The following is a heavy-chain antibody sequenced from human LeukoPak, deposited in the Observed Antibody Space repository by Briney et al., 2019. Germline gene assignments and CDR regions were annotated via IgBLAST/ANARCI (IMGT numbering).Heavy chain of an antibody. J-gene: IGHJ4*02. CDR2: INHSGST. Sequence: SETLSLTCAVYGGSFSGYYWSWIRQPPGKGLEWIGEINHSGSTNYNPSLKSRVTISVDTSKSQFSLKLSSVTAADTAVYYCANSYSSSWYGNFDYWGQGTLVTVSS. CDR3: ANSYSSSWYGNFDY. CDR1: GGSFSGYY. V-gene: IGHV4-34*01. D-gene: IGHD6-13*01.